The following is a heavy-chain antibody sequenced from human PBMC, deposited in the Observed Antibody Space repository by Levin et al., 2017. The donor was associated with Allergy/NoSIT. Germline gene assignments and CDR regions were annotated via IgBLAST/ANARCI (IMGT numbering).Heavy chain of an antibody. V-gene: IGHV3-9*01. CDR2: ITWNSGSI. D-gene: IGHD2-15*01. CDR3: AKSGVLDGYCIGGSCHYFDY. Sequence: PGGSLRLSCVVSGFNFDDYAMHWVRQAPGKGLEWVAGITWNSGSIGYVDSVKGRFTISRDNFKNFLYLQMDSLRPEDTAFYYCAKSGVLDGYCIGGSCHYFDYWGQGTLVTVSS. CDR1: GFNFDDYA. J-gene: IGHJ4*02.